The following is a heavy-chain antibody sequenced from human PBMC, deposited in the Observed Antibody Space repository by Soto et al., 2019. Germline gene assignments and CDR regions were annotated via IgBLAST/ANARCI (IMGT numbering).Heavy chain of an antibody. V-gene: IGHV4-59*08. D-gene: IGHD6-19*01. Sequence: PETLSLTCSLSGGAIGGCYWSWIRQPPGKALEWIGYVSYSGSTDYHPSLKSRVSISIDTSKNQFSLKMISVTAADTAVYYCSRHGSDSGWFFFDSCGQGDLVTV. CDR1: GGAIGGCY. CDR3: SRHGSDSGWFFFDS. CDR2: VSYSGST. J-gene: IGHJ5*01.